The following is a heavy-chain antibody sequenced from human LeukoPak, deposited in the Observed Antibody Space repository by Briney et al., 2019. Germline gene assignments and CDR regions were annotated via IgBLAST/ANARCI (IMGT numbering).Heavy chain of an antibody. CDR3: AKATCSGGSCYRFDY. CDR2: ISGSGGST. D-gene: IGHD2-15*01. V-gene: IGHV3-23*01. J-gene: IGHJ4*02. Sequence: GGSLRLSCAASGFTFSSYAMSWVRQAPGKGLEWVSAISGSGGSTYYADSVKGRFTISRDNSKSTLYLQMNSLRAEDTAIYYCAKATCSGGSCYRFDYWGQGTLVTVSS. CDR1: GFTFSSYA.